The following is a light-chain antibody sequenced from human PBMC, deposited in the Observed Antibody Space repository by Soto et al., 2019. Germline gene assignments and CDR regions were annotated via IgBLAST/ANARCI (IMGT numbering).Light chain of an antibody. CDR3: QQYGSSPWT. J-gene: IGKJ1*01. Sequence: EIVLTQSPGTLSLSPGERATLSCRASQSVSSSYLAWYQQKPGQAPRLLIYGASSRATGIPDRFSGSGSGTDFTLTISSLEPDAFAVYYCQQYGSSPWTFGQGTKVEIK. CDR2: GAS. V-gene: IGKV3-20*01. CDR1: QSVSSSY.